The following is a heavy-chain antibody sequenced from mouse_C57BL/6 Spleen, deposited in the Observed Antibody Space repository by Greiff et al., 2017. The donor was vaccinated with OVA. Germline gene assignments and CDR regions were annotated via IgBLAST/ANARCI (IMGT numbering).Heavy chain of an antibody. J-gene: IGHJ2*01. CDR1: GFTFSDYY. D-gene: IGHD3-2*02. CDR2: INYDGSST. V-gene: IGHV5-16*01. Sequence: EVMLVESEGGLVQPGSSMKLSCTASGFTFSDYYMAWVRQVPEKGLEWVANINYDGSSTYYLDSLKSRFIISRDNAKNILYLQMSSLKSEDTATYYCARDAGDSSGYYFDYWGQGTTLTVSS. CDR3: ARDAGDSSGYYFDY.